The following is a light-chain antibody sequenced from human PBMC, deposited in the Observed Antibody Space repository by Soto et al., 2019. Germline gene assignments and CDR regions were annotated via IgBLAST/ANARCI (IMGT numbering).Light chain of an antibody. CDR2: EVF. CDR3: SSYGGSNNFDV. CDR1: SSDVGGYNY. V-gene: IGLV2-8*01. Sequence: QSALTQPPSASGSPGQSVTISCTGTSSDVGGYNYVSWYQQHPGKAPKLMIYEVFKRPSGVPDRFSGSKSGNTASLTVSGLQAEDEADYYCSSYGGSNNFDVFGTGTKVTVL. J-gene: IGLJ1*01.